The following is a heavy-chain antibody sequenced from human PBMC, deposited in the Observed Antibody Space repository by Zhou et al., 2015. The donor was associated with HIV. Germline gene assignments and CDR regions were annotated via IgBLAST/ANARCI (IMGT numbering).Heavy chain of an antibody. D-gene: IGHD3-9*01. V-gene: IGHV1-69*06. Sequence: QVLLVQSGAEVKKPGSSVKVSCEASGGTFSNYAVSWVRQAPGQGLEWMGAIIPIFGTVRYAQKFQGRVTLTADRSTNTAYMELSSLRSEDTAVYYCAREAGSDILTGSFDYWGQGTLVTVSS. CDR3: AREAGSDILTGSFDY. J-gene: IGHJ4*02. CDR1: GGTFSNYA. CDR2: IIPIFGTV.